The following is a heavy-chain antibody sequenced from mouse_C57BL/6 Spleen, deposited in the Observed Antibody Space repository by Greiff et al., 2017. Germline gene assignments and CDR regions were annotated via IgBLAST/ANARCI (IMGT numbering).Heavy chain of an antibody. CDR2: IDPSDSET. CDR3: ATTVGGYFDV. D-gene: IGHD1-1*01. J-gene: IGHJ1*03. Sequence: QVQLKQPGAELVRPGSSVKLSCQASGYTFTSYWMHWVKQRPIHGLEWIGNIDPSDSETHYNQPFKDKATLTVDTSSSTAYMQLSSLTSEDSAVEDCATTVGGYFDVWGTGTTVTVSS. CDR1: GYTFTSYW. V-gene: IGHV1-52*01.